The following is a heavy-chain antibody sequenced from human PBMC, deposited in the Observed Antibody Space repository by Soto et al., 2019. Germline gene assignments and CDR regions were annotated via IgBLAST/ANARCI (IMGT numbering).Heavy chain of an antibody. CDR1: GYTFTSYY. CDR3: ARDRRLAAAGTRSIFWFDP. CDR2: INPSGGST. D-gene: IGHD6-13*01. V-gene: IGHV1-46*01. J-gene: IGHJ5*02. Sequence: ASVKVSCKASGYTFTSYYMHWVRQAPGQGLEWMGIINPSGGSTSYAQKFQGRVTMTRDTSTSTVYMELSSLRSEDTAVYYCARDRRLAAAGTRSIFWFDPWGQGTLVTVSS.